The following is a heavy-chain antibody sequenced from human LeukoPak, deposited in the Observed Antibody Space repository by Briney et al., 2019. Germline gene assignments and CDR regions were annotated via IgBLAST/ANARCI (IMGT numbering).Heavy chain of an antibody. CDR3: AKTHYYDSSGYYFDY. J-gene: IGHJ4*02. Sequence: PGRSLRLSCAASRFTFDDYAMHWVRQAPGKGLEWVSGISWNSGSIGYADSVKGRFTISRDNAKNSLYLQMNSLRAEDTALYYCAKTHYYDSSGYYFDYWGQGTLVTVSS. V-gene: IGHV3-9*01. CDR2: ISWNSGSI. D-gene: IGHD3-22*01. CDR1: RFTFDDYA.